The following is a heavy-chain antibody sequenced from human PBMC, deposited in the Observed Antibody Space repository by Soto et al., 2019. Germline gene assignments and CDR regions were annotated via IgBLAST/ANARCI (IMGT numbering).Heavy chain of an antibody. CDR3: ASVVVAATLNY. CDR1: GFTFSDYY. V-gene: IGHV3-11*01. D-gene: IGHD2-15*01. CDR2: ISSSGSTI. J-gene: IGHJ4*02. Sequence: PGGSLRLSCAASGFTFSDYYMNWIRQAPGKGLEWVSYISSSGSTIYYADSVKGRFTISRDNAKNSLYLQMNSLRAEDTAVYYCASVVVAATLNYWGQGTLVTVSS.